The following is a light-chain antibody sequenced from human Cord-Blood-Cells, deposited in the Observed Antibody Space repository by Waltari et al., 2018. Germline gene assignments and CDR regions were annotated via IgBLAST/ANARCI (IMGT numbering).Light chain of an antibody. V-gene: IGKV3-11*01. J-gene: IGKJ5*01. Sequence: EIVLTQSPATLSLSPGERAPLSCRASQSVSSYLACYQQKPGQAPRLLIYDASNRATGIPARFSGSGSGTDFTLTISSLEPEDFAVYYCQQRSNWPPITFGQGTRLEIK. CDR2: DAS. CDR3: QQRSNWPPIT. CDR1: QSVSSY.